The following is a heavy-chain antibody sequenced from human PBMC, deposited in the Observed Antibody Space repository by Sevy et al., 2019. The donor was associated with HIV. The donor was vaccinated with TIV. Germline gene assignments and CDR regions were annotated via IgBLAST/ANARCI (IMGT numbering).Heavy chain of an antibody. Sequence: GGSLRLSCAASGFTFSSYAMHWVRQAPGKGLEWVAVISYDGSNKCYADSVKGRFTISRDNSKNTLYLQMNSLRAEDTAGYYCARDRISGGGFDPWGQGTLVTVSS. CDR1: GFTFSSYA. D-gene: IGHD3-10*01. J-gene: IGHJ5*02. CDR2: ISYDGSNK. CDR3: ARDRISGGGFDP. V-gene: IGHV3-30-3*01.